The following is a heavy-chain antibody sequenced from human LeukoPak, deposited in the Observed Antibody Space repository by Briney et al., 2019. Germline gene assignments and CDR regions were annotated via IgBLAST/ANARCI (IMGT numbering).Heavy chain of an antibody. Sequence: GGSLRLSCAASGFTFSHHGMHWVRQAPGKGLEWVAFIRNDGSNHYYADSVKGRFTISRDNSKNTLYLQTNSLRAEDTALYYCVRDRDSTGYYDYWGQGTLVTVSS. CDR2: IRNDGSNH. CDR1: GFTFSHHG. J-gene: IGHJ4*02. D-gene: IGHD3-22*01. V-gene: IGHV3-30*02. CDR3: VRDRDSTGYYDY.